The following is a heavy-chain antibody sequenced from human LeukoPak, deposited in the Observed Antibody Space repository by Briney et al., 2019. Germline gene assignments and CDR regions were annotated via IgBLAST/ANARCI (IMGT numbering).Heavy chain of an antibody. D-gene: IGHD3-22*01. CDR2: ISSSSSYI. V-gene: IGHV3-21*01. J-gene: IGHJ6*02. CDR1: GFTISSDS. Sequence: GGSLRLSCAAAGFTISSDSMNWVRQARGEGVGWVSSISSSSSYIYYADSVKGRFTMSRDNSKTTLYLQMNSLRAEDTAVFYCARARIYYYDNSGYYFPKDGMDVWGQGTTVTVSS. CDR3: ARARIYYYDNSGYYFPKDGMDV.